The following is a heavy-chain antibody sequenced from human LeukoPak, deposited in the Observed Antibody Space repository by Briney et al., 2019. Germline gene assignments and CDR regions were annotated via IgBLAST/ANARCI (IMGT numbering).Heavy chain of an antibody. CDR3: ARTGYSSSSAHYYYYMDV. J-gene: IGHJ6*03. Sequence: GASVKVSCKASGYTFTSYGISWVRQAPGQGLEWMGWISAYNGNTNYAQKLQGRVTMTTDTSTSTAYMELRSLRSDDTAVYYCARTGYSSSSAHYYYYMDVWGKGTTVTVSS. D-gene: IGHD6-6*01. V-gene: IGHV1-18*01. CDR2: ISAYNGNT. CDR1: GYTFTSYG.